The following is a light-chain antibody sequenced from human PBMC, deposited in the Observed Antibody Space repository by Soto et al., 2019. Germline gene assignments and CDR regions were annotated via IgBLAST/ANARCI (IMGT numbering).Light chain of an antibody. CDR2: SAS. Sequence: EIVMTQSPATLSASPGERATLSCRASQSVRSNLAWYQQKPGQAPRLLIYSASTRATGIPARFSGSGSGTEFTLSIGSLQSEDFAIYYCQQYNTCPPTFGQGTKVDI. V-gene: IGKV3-15*01. J-gene: IGKJ1*01. CDR3: QQYNTCPPT. CDR1: QSVRSN.